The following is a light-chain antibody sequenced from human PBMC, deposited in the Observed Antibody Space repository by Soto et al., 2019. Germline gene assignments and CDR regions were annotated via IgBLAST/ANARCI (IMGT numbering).Light chain of an antibody. J-gene: IGKJ1*01. CDR1: QSVSSSS. CDR3: QQYGSSGT. Sequence: EIVLTQSPGTLSLSPGERATLSCRASQSVSSSSLAWYQQKPGQAPRLLMYDASTRATGIPARFSGSGSGTDFTLTISRLEPEDFAVYYCQQYGSSGTFGQGTKVDI. CDR2: DAS. V-gene: IGKV3-20*01.